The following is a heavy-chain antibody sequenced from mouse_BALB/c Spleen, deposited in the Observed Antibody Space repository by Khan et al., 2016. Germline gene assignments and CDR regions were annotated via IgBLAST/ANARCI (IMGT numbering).Heavy chain of an antibody. V-gene: IGHV9-3*02. D-gene: IGHD2-10*02. CDR3: ARWYGNCALDY. J-gene: IGHJ4*01. CDR1: GYTFTNYG. CDR2: INTNTGAP. Sequence: QIQLVQSGPELKKPGETVKISCKASGYTFTNYGVHWVKQAPGKGLKWMGWINTNTGAPTYAEEFKGRFAFSLETSASTAFLQIDNLKNEDTATYFCARWYGNCALDYWGQGTSVTVSS.